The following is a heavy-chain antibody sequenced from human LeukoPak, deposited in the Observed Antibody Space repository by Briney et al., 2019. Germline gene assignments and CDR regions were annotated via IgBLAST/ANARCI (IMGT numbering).Heavy chain of an antibody. CDR2: ISYDGSNK. CDR3: AKDMVGTSGWYDY. D-gene: IGHD6-19*01. V-gene: IGHV3-30*04. J-gene: IGHJ4*02. Sequence: GRSLRLSCAASGFTFSSYAMHWVRQAPGKGLEWVAVISYDGSNKYYADSVKGRFTISRDNSKHTLHLEMNSLRPEHAAVFYCAKDMVGTSGWYDYWGQRTLVTVSS. CDR1: GFTFSSYA.